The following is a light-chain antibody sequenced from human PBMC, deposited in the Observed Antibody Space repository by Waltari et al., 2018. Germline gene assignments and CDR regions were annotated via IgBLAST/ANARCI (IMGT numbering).Light chain of an antibody. J-gene: IGKJ1*01. Sequence: CRASQSVSTSLAWYQPRPGQAPRLLIYDASTRATGIPARFSGSGSGTDFTLTISSLEPEDFAVYYCQRRSNSPPWTFGQGTTVEVK. CDR2: DAS. CDR1: QSVSTS. CDR3: QRRSNSPPWT. V-gene: IGKV3-11*01.